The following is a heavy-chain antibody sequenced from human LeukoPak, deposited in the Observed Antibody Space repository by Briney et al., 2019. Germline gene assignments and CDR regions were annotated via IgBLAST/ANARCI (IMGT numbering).Heavy chain of an antibody. J-gene: IGHJ4*02. D-gene: IGHD4-23*01. Sequence: VASVKVSCKASGGTFSSYAISWVRQAPGQGLEWMGGIIPIFGTANYAQKFQGRVTITTDESTSTAYMELSSLRSEDTAVYYCARAEYGGNSGGYWGQGTLVTVSS. V-gene: IGHV1-69*05. CDR2: IIPIFGTA. CDR1: GGTFSSYA. CDR3: ARAEYGGNSGGY.